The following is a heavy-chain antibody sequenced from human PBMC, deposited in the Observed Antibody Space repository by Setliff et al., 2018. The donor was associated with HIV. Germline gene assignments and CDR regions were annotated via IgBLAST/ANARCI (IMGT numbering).Heavy chain of an antibody. V-gene: IGHV4-38-2*02. CDR1: GIPIDRVYS. CDR2: ISHSGST. Sequence: ASETLSLTCGVSGIPIDRVYSWAWIRQPPGKGLEWIGTISHSGSTHYNSPLQGRISISIDTSKNQFSLTLTSVTAADTAMYYCAGDQSDYNVLTGFGDFDYWGHGTLVTVSS. CDR3: AGDQSDYNVLTGFGDFDY. D-gene: IGHD3-9*01. J-gene: IGHJ4*01.